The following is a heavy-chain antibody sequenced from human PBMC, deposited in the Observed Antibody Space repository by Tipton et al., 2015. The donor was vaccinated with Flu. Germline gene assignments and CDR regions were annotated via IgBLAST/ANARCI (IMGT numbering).Heavy chain of an antibody. J-gene: IGHJ6*02. CDR2: ISYDGSNK. V-gene: IGHV3-30*18. CDR3: AKVPGGRYCSSTRCYGMGGLDV. D-gene: IGHD2-2*01. CDR1: GFTFSSYG. Sequence: AASGFTFSSYGMHWVRQAPGKGLEWVAVISYDGSNKYYADSVKGRFTISRDNSKNTLYLQMNSLRAEDTAVYYCAKVPGGRYCSSTRCYGMGGLDVWGQGTTVPVSS.